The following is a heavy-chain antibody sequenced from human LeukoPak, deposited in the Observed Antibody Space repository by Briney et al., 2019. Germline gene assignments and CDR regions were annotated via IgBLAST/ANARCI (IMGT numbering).Heavy chain of an antibody. CDR3: ARCPAGLYYYYYMDV. CDR1: GFTFSSYS. J-gene: IGHJ6*03. D-gene: IGHD2-2*01. V-gene: IGHV3-21*01. Sequence: GGSLRLSCAASGFTFSSYSMNWVRQAPGKGLEWVSSISSSSSYIYYADSVKGRFTISRDNAKNSLYLQMNSLRAEDTAVYYCARCPAGLYYYYYMDVWGKGTTVTVSS. CDR2: ISSSSSYI.